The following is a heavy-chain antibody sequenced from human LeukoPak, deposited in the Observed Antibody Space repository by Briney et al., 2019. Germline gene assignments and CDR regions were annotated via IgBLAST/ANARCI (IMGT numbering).Heavy chain of an antibody. CDR2: ICHSGST. Sequence: SETLSLTCAVSGGSISSGGYSWSWIRQPPGKGLEWIGYICHSGSTYYNPSLKSRVTISVDRSKNQFSLKLSSVTAADTAVYYCARVSYGDYVDYWGQGTLVTVSS. J-gene: IGHJ4*02. CDR3: ARVSYGDYVDY. V-gene: IGHV4-30-2*01. D-gene: IGHD4-17*01. CDR1: GGSISSGGYS.